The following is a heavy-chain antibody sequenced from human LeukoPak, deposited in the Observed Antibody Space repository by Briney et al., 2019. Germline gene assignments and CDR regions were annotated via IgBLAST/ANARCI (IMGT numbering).Heavy chain of an antibody. CDR3: ARDSCGSPSCFDY. J-gene: IGHJ4*02. CDR1: GFTYSSYG. D-gene: IGHD2-2*01. V-gene: IGHV3-33*01. CDR2: IQYDGSIE. Sequence: GGSLRLSCTASGFTYSSYGMHWVRQAPGRGLEWVAAIQYDGSIEYYADSVKGRFTISRDQSKNTLFLQVNSLRAEDTAVYYCARDSCGSPSCFDYWGQGTLVTVSS.